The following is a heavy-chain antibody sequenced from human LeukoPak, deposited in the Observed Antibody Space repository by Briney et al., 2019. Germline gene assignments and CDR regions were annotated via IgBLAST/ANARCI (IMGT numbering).Heavy chain of an antibody. CDR3: ARVPRTLWFGDLNDNWFDP. V-gene: IGHV1-18*01. Sequence: ASVKVSCKASGYTFTSYGISWVRQAPGQGLEWMGWISAYNGNTNYAQKLQGRVTMTTDTSTSTACMELRSLRSDDTAVYYCARVPRTLWFGDLNDNWFDPWGQGTLVTVSS. D-gene: IGHD3-10*01. CDR1: GYTFTSYG. J-gene: IGHJ5*02. CDR2: ISAYNGNT.